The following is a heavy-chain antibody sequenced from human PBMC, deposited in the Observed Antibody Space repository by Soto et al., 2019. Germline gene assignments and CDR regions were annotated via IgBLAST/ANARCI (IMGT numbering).Heavy chain of an antibody. D-gene: IGHD2-15*01. Sequence: ASVKVSCQASGYTFTRYTMNWVRQAPGQRLEWMGWINPDDGNTKSSQKFQDRVIITRDTSASTAYMDLSSLRSEDTAVYYCARGIATGQLDPWGQGTLVTVSS. CDR3: ARGIATGQLDP. CDR2: INPDDGNT. J-gene: IGHJ5*02. V-gene: IGHV1-3*01. CDR1: GYTFTRYT.